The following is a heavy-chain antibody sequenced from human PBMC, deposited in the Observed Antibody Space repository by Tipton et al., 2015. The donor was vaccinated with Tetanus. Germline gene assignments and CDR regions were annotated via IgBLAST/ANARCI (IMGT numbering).Heavy chain of an antibody. CDR2: AFSSGNT. CDR3: AETAGYDNTWLYHFDF. J-gene: IGHJ4*02. D-gene: IGHD3-16*02. V-gene: IGHV4-39*01. CDR1: GGSISSGLYY. Sequence: TLSLTCTVSGGSISSGLYYWGWIRQSPGKGLEWIGSAFSSGNTFYNPSLMSRVTISVDTSKNQFSLKLSSVTAADTAVYFCAETAGYDNTWLYHFDFWGQGILGTVSS.